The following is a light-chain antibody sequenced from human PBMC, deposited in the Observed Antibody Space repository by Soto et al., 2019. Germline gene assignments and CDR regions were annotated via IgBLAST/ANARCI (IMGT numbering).Light chain of an antibody. J-gene: IGLJ2*01. Sequence: QSVLTQPPSASGTPGQRVTISCSGSRSNIGSNYVYWYQQLPGTAPKLLIYSDNQRPSGVPDRFSGSKSGTSAYLAISGLRSEDEADYYCAAWDDSLVGVFGGGTKLTVL. CDR3: AAWDDSLVGV. V-gene: IGLV1-47*02. CDR1: RSNIGSNY. CDR2: SDN.